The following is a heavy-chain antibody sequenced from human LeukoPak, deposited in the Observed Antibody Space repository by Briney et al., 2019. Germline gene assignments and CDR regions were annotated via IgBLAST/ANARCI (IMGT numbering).Heavy chain of an antibody. V-gene: IGHV4-59*01. CDR1: GGSISTYY. D-gene: IGHD1-20*01. CDR3: ARALRARITGTTASVYGMDV. Sequence: SETLSLTCTVSGGSISTYYWSWIRQPPGKGLEWIGFIYYSGSTNYNPSLKSRVTISVDTSKNQFSLKLSSVTAADTAVYYCARALRARITGTTASVYGMDVWGQGTTVTVSS. CDR2: IYYSGST. J-gene: IGHJ6*02.